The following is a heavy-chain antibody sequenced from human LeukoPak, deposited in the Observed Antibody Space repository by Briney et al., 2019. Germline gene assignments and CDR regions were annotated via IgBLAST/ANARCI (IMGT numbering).Heavy chain of an antibody. CDR1: GFTFSSYA. CDR2: ISYDGSNK. CDR3: ARPTITGSYGYYFDY. V-gene: IGHV3-30*14. Sequence: GGSLRLSCAASGFTFSSYAMHWVRQAPGKGLEWVAVISYDGSNKYYADSVKGRFTISRDNSKNTLYLQMGSLRAEDMAVYYCARPTITGSYGYYFDYWGQGTLVTVSS. J-gene: IGHJ4*02. D-gene: IGHD3-16*01.